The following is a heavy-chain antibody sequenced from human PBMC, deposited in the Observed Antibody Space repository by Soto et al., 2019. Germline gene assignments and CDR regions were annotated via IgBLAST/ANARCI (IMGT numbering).Heavy chain of an antibody. V-gene: IGHV1-18*01. CDR3: ARGYSIDALDI. CDR2: ISAYNGNT. CDR1: GYTFTSYG. D-gene: IGHD5-18*01. Sequence: ASVKVSCKASGYTFTSYGISWVRQATGQGLEWMGWISAYNGNTNYAQKLQGRVTMTTDPSTSTAYMELRSLISVDTAVYYCARGYSIDALDIWGQGTIVAVSS. J-gene: IGHJ3*02.